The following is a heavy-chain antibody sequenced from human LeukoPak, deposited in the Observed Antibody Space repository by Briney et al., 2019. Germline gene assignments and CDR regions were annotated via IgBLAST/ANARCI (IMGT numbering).Heavy chain of an antibody. CDR3: ARRPKATWNYYYYGMDV. D-gene: IGHD1-1*01. Sequence: GASVKVSCTASGGTFSSYAISWVRQAPGQGLEWMGGIIPIFGTANYAQKFQGRVTITADESTSTAYMELSSLRSEDTAVYYCARRPKATWNYYYYGMDVWGQGTTVTVSS. J-gene: IGHJ6*02. CDR1: GGTFSSYA. CDR2: IIPIFGTA. V-gene: IGHV1-69*13.